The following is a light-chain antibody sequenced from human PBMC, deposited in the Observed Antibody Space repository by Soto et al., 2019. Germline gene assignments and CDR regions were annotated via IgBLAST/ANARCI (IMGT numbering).Light chain of an antibody. CDR3: QQYNSWPPLT. CDR1: QSVYTD. CDR2: GAS. V-gene: IGKV3-15*01. J-gene: IGKJ4*01. Sequence: EIVMTQSPATLSLSPGERATLSCRASQSVYTDVAWYQQKPGQSPRLLIYGASTRASDIPARFSGSGSGTDFTLTISSLQSGDVAVYYCQQYNSWPPLTFGGGNKVEIK.